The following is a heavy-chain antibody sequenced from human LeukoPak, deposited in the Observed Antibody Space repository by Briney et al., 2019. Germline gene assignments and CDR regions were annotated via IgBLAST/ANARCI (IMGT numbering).Heavy chain of an antibody. CDR2: INAGNGNT. D-gene: IGHD2-21*02. V-gene: IGHV1-3*03. CDR1: GYTFTSCA. CDR3: ARASSGAYCGGDCYAFDY. J-gene: IGHJ4*02. Sequence: GASVKVSCKASGYTFTSCAMHWVRQAPGQRLEWMGWINAGNGNTKYSQEFQGRVTITRDTSASTAYMELSSLRSEDMAVYYCARASSGAYCGGDCYAFDYWGQGTLVTVSS.